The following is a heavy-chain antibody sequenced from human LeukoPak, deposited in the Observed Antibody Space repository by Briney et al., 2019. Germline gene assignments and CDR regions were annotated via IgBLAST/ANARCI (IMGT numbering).Heavy chain of an antibody. CDR3: ARDIPVWFGELLFFDY. CDR1: GYTYTSYG. D-gene: IGHD3-10*01. Sequence: AAVKVSCKASGYTYTSYGISWVGQAPGQGLEWMGWISSYNGNTNYAKKLQGRATMTTDTSTPTAYVELRSLRSDARAVYYCARDIPVWFGELLFFDYWGQGTLVTVSS. CDR2: ISSYNGNT. J-gene: IGHJ4*02. V-gene: IGHV1-18*01.